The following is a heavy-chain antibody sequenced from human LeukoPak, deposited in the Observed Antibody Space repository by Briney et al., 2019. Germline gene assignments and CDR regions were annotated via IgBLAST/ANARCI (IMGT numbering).Heavy chain of an antibody. V-gene: IGHV4-39*02. CDR2: IYYSGST. Sequence: SETLSLTCTVSGGSISSSSYYWGWIRQPPGKRLEWIGSIYYSGSTYYNPSLKSRVTISVDTSKNQFSLKLSSVTAADTAVYYCAGDSYGHRTPFDYWGQGTLVTVSS. CDR3: AGDSYGHRTPFDY. CDR1: GGSISSSSYY. J-gene: IGHJ4*02. D-gene: IGHD5-18*01.